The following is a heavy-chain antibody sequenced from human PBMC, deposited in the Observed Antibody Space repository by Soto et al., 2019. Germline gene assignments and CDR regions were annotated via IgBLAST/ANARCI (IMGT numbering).Heavy chain of an antibody. CDR1: GGSFTSNNW. Sequence: PSETLSLTCAVSGGSFTSNNWWTWVRQPPGQGLEWIGEIYRTGSNNYNPSLKSRVTISLDKSENQFSLKVYSLTAADTAVYYCASRDQGTSVDYWGQGTLVTVSS. CDR3: ASRDQGTSVDY. V-gene: IGHV4-4*02. J-gene: IGHJ4*02. CDR2: IYRTGSN. D-gene: IGHD1-7*01.